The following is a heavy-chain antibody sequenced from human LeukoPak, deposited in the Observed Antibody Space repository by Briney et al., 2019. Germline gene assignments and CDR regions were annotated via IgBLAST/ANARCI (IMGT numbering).Heavy chain of an antibody. Sequence: ASVKVSCKASGGTFSSYAISWVRQAPGQGLEWMGGIIPIFGTANYAQKFQGRVTITADESTSTAYMELSSLRSEDTAVYYCARDARGYSYGPPYWYFDLWGRGTLVTVSS. D-gene: IGHD5-18*01. V-gene: IGHV1-69*01. CDR2: IIPIFGTA. J-gene: IGHJ2*01. CDR1: GGTFSSYA. CDR3: ARDARGYSYGPPYWYFDL.